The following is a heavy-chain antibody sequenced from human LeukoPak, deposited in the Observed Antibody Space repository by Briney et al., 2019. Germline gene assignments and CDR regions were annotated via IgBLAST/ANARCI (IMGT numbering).Heavy chain of an antibody. Sequence: ASVKVSCKSSGYTFTDYSIHWVRQAPGQGLEWMGWINWNSGGTNNAQKFQGRVTMTRDTSITAAYMELSSLKSDDTAVYYCARWDSYGGPSFDCWGQGTLVTVSS. D-gene: IGHD4-23*01. V-gene: IGHV1-2*02. CDR1: GYTFTDYS. CDR2: INWNSGGT. J-gene: IGHJ4*02. CDR3: ARWDSYGGPSFDC.